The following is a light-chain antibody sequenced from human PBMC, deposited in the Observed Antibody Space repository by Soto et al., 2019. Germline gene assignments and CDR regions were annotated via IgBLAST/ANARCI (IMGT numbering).Light chain of an antibody. CDR2: WAS. J-gene: IGKJ1*01. CDR1: QSVLYSSNNKNY. CDR3: QQYYSTPWT. V-gene: IGKV4-1*01. Sequence: DIVMTQSPVALAVSMGERATINCKSSQSVLYSSNNKNYLAWYQQKPGQPPKLLIYWASTRESGVPDRFSGSGSGTDFTLTISSLQAEDVAVYYCQQYYSTPWTFGQGSNVDI.